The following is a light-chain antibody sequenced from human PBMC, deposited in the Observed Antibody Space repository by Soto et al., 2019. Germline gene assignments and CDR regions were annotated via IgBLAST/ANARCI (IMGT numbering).Light chain of an antibody. V-gene: IGKV3-15*01. CDR3: QQYDNWPWT. CDR2: GAS. Sequence: EIVLTQSPGTLSLSPGERATLSCRASQIVNNNYLAWHQQKSGQAPRLLIYGASTRATGIPARFSGSGSGTDFTLTISSLQSEDFAVYYCQQYDNWPWTFGQGTKVDIK. J-gene: IGKJ1*01. CDR1: QIVNNN.